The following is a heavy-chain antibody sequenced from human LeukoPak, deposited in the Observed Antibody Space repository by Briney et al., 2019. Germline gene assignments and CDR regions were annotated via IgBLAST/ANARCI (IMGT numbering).Heavy chain of an antibody. CDR2: ISWNSGSI. Sequence: PGGSLRLSCAASGFTFDDYAMHWVRQAPGKGLEWVSGISWNSGSIGYADSVKGRFTISRDNSKNTLYLQMNSLRSEDTAVYYCARAKGLFDYWGQGTLVTVSS. V-gene: IGHV3-9*01. CDR3: ARAKGLFDY. J-gene: IGHJ4*02. CDR1: GFTFDDYA.